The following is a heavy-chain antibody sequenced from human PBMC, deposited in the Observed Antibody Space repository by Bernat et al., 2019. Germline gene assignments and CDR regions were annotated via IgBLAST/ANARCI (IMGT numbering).Heavy chain of an antibody. V-gene: IGHV5-51*01. Sequence: EVQLVQSGAEVKKPGESLKISCKGSGYSFTSYWIGWVRQMPGKGLEWMGIIYPGYSDTRYSPSFQGQVTISADKSISTAYLQWSSLKASDTAMYYCARHWEDGGKLGTEYYGMDVWGQGTTVTVSS. J-gene: IGHJ6*02. CDR3: ARHWEDGGKLGTEYYGMDV. CDR1: GYSFTSYW. CDR2: IYPGYSDT. D-gene: IGHD4-23*01.